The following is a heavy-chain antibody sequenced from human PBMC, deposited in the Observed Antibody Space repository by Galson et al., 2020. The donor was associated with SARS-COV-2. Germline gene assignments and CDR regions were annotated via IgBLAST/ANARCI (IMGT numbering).Heavy chain of an antibody. V-gene: IGHV1-24*01. CDR2: FDPEDGET. D-gene: IGHD3-22*01. CDR3: ATGPGMERIVGYPGSHY. J-gene: IGHJ4*02. Sequence: ASVKVSCKVSGYTLTELSMHWVRQAPGKGLEWMGGFDPEDGETIYAQKFQGRVTMTEDTSTDTAYMELSSLRSEDTAVYYCATGPGMERIVGYPGSHYWGQGTLVTVSS. CDR1: GYTLTELS.